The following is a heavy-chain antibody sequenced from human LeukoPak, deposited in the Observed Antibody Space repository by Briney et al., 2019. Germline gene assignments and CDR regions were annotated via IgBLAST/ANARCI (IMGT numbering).Heavy chain of an antibody. D-gene: IGHD2/OR15-2a*01. Sequence: PSETLSLTCTVSGGSISSYYWSWIRQPPGKGLEWIGYIYYSGSANYNPSLKSRVTISVDTSKNQFSLKLSSVTAADTAFYYCAGHHPRNTVDFWGQGTLVTVSS. CDR2: IYYSGSA. J-gene: IGHJ4*02. V-gene: IGHV4-59*08. CDR3: AGHHPRNTVDF. CDR1: GGSISSYY.